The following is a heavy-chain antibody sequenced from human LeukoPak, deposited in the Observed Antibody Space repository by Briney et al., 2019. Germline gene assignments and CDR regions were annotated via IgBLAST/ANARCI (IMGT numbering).Heavy chain of an antibody. CDR1: GFTFSSYG. V-gene: IGHV3-30*02. J-gene: IGHJ4*02. D-gene: IGHD2-2*02. CDR2: IRYDGSNK. Sequence: GGSLRLSCAASGFTFSSYGMHWVRQVPGKGLEWVAFIRYDGSNKYYADSVKGRFTISRDNSKNTLYLQMNSLRAEDTAVYYCAKDPLPAAIPTYFDYWGQGTLVTVSS. CDR3: AKDPLPAAIPTYFDY.